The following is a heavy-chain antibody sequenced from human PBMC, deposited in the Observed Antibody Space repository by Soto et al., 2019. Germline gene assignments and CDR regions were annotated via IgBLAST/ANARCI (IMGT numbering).Heavy chain of an antibody. CDR2: ISGSGGST. Sequence: EVQLLESGGGLVQPGGSLRLSCAASGFTFSSYAMSWVRQAPGKGLEWVSAISGSGGSTYYADSVKGRFTISRDNSKNTLDRQMNSLRAEDTAVYYCAKDHDYYDSSGYSDYWGQGTLVIVSS. CDR3: AKDHDYYDSSGYSDY. J-gene: IGHJ4*02. D-gene: IGHD3-22*01. V-gene: IGHV3-23*01. CDR1: GFTFSSYA.